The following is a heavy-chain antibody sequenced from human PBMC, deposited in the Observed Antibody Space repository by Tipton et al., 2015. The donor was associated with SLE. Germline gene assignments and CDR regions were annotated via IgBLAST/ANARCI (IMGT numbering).Heavy chain of an antibody. Sequence: TLSLTCTVSGDSISSGSYYWSWIRQPAGKGLEWIGYIDISGSTNYNPSLESRVSISRDTSKNQFSLKLTSVTAADTAVYYCARAGCDYGDCRAFDVWGQGTMVTVFS. CDR1: GDSISSGSYY. J-gene: IGHJ3*01. D-gene: IGHD4-17*01. CDR2: IDISGST. CDR3: ARAGCDYGDCRAFDV. V-gene: IGHV4-61*09.